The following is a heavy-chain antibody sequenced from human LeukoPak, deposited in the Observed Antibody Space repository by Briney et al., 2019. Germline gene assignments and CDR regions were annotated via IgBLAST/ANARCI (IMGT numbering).Heavy chain of an antibody. J-gene: IGHJ5*02. V-gene: IGHV3-48*04. D-gene: IGHD5-24*01. Sequence: RRSLSLSCAASRFTLSPYPVNTGRRSAGHEVEGCSHISGPSNTIHDATSVKGPFTISRDNAKNTLYHQMTRLGAEETAVDSGARDLGRDRYFDPWGQGTLVTVSS. CDR1: RFTLSPYP. CDR2: ISGPSNTI. CDR3: ARDLGRDRYFDP.